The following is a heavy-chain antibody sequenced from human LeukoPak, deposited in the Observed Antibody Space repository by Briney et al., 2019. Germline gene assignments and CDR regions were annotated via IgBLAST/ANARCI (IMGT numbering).Heavy chain of an antibody. D-gene: IGHD1-26*01. J-gene: IGHJ5*02. V-gene: IGHV1-18*01. CDR1: GYILTSYG. CDR2: ISAYNGNT. Sequence: ASVKVSCKASGYILTSYGISWVRQAPGQGLEWMGWISAYNGNTNYAQKLQGRVTMSTDTSTSTAYMELRSLRSDDTAVYYCARGYSGSYYLWWFDPWGQGTLVTVSS. CDR3: ARGYSGSYYLWWFDP.